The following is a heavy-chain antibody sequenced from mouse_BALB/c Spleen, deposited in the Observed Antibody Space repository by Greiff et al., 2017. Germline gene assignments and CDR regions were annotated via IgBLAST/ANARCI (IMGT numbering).Heavy chain of an antibody. CDR2: ISSGGGNT. J-gene: IGHJ3*01. D-gene: IGHD2-4*01. V-gene: IGHV5-9*03. Sequence: DVHLVESGGGLVKPGGSLKLSCAASGFTFSSYTMSWVRQTPEKRLEWVATISSGGGNTYYPDSVKGRFTISRDNAKNNLYLQMSSLRSEDTALYYCAIYYDLAWFAYWGQGTLVTVSA. CDR1: GFTFSSYT. CDR3: AIYYDLAWFAY.